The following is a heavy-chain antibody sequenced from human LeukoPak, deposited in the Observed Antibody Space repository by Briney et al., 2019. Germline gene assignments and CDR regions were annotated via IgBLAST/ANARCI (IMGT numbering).Heavy chain of an antibody. CDR2: INPNSGGT. J-gene: IGHJ5*02. V-gene: IGHV1-2*02. CDR1: GYTFTDYY. D-gene: IGHD3-10*01. Sequence: ASVKVSCKASGYTFTDYYIHWVRQAPGQGLEWMGWINPNSGGTSYAQKFQGRVTMTRDTSTSTAYMELSSLRSDDTAVYYCAKEWGSGSYYNFDPWGQGTLVTVSS. CDR3: AKEWGSGSYYNFDP.